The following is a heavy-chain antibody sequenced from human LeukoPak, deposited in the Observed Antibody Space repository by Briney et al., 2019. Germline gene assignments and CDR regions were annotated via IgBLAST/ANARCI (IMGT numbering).Heavy chain of an antibody. Sequence: SETLSLTCTVSGYSISSGYYWGWIRQPPGKGLEWIGNIFHSGSTYYNPSLKSRVTISVDTSKNQFSLKLSSVTAADTAVYYCARGYYDSSGYPVFEDYWGQGTLVTVSS. CDR3: ARGYYDSSGYPVFEDY. CDR2: IFHSGST. D-gene: IGHD3-22*01. V-gene: IGHV4-38-2*02. CDR1: GYSISSGYY. J-gene: IGHJ4*02.